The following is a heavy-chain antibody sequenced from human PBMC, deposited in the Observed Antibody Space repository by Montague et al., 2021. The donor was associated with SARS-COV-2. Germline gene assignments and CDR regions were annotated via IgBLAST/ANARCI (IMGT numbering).Heavy chain of an antibody. J-gene: IGHJ5*02. V-gene: IGHV4-59*08. CDR2: YYSGST. D-gene: IGHD1-26*01. CDR1: GGSFSGYY. CDR3: ARQGGSNYGWFDP. Sequence: LSLTCAVYGGSFSGYYWNWIRQPPGKGLEWIGYYYSGSTKYNPSLKSRVTISVDTSKNQFSVKVTSVTAADTAVYYCARQGGSNYGWFDPWGQGTLVTVSS.